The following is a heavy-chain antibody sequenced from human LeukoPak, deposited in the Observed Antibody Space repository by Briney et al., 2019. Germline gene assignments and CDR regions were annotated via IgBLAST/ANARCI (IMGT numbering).Heavy chain of an antibody. Sequence: PGGSLRLSCSASGFTFSSYAMHWIRQAPGKGLEYVSAISNNGGNTYYADSVKGRFTISRDNSKNTLYLQMSSLRAEDTAVYYCVKVFSSYFDWLFEYYFDYWGQGTLVTVSS. CDR3: VKVFSSYFDWLFEYYFDY. V-gene: IGHV3-64D*06. J-gene: IGHJ4*02. D-gene: IGHD3-9*01. CDR2: ISNNGGNT. CDR1: GFTFSSYA.